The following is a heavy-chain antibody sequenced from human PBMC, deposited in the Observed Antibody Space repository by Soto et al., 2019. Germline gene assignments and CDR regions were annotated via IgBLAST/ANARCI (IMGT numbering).Heavy chain of an antibody. D-gene: IGHD6-19*01. CDR2: VSSSGRTI. CDR1: GFTFSDCY. J-gene: IGHJ4*02. CDR3: ARWGGPGSGWYGRGY. V-gene: IGHV3-11*01. Sequence: QVQLVESGGGLVKPGGSLRLSCAASGFTFSDCYMSLIRQAPGKGLERVSYVSSSGRTIYYEDSVKGRFTISRDNAKKSLYTQMNSMRAEDTAVYYCARWGGPGSGWYGRGYWGQGTLVTVSS.